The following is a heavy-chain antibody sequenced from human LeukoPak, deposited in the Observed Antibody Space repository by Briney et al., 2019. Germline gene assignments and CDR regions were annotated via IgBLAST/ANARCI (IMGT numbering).Heavy chain of an antibody. Sequence: GGSLRLSCAASGFPFSIYTMNWVRQAPGKGLEWVSSISDSSNDIYYADSVKGRFTISRDNAKNSLYLQMNSLRAEDTAVYYCATDYYCSGGSCYPPDWGQGTLVTVSS. V-gene: IGHV3-21*01. J-gene: IGHJ4*02. CDR3: ATDYYCSGGSCYPPD. D-gene: IGHD2-15*01. CDR1: GFPFSIYT. CDR2: ISDSSNDI.